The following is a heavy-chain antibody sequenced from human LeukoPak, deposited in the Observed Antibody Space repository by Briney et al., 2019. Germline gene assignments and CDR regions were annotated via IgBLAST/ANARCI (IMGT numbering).Heavy chain of an antibody. V-gene: IGHV4-34*01. CDR1: GGSYTGYY. D-gene: IGHD1-7*01. Sequence: SETLSLTCVVSGGSYTGYYCNWFRQPPGKGLEWIGEINHSGSSSYNPSLQSRVTMSVNTSNNQFSLKMTSVTAADTAVYYCARDPGIIGTAVDFWGLGTLVTVSS. J-gene: IGHJ4*02. CDR2: INHSGSS. CDR3: ARDPGIIGTAVDF.